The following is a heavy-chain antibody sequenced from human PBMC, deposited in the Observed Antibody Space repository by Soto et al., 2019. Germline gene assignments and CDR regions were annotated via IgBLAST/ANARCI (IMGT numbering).Heavy chain of an antibody. CDR3: ARAITMIGR. CDR2: IYYSGST. J-gene: IGHJ4*02. V-gene: IGHV4-39*01. D-gene: IGHD3-22*01. Sequence: QLQLQESGPGLVKPSETLSLTCTVSGGSISSSSYYWGWIRQPPGKGLEWIGSIYYSGSTYYIPSLKCRVSISVDTSKNQFSLKLSSVTAADTAVYYCARAITMIGRWGQGTLVTVSS. CDR1: GGSISSSSYY.